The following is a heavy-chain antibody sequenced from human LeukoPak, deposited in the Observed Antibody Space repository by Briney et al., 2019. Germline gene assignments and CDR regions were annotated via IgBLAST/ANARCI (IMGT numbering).Heavy chain of an antibody. CDR3: ATDSRSLAARPNFDY. CDR2: FDPEDGET. V-gene: IGHV1-24*01. Sequence: ASVKVSCKVSGYTLTELSMHWVRQAPGKGLEWMGGFDPEDGETTYAQKFQGRVTMTEDTSTDTAYMELSSLRSEDTAVYYCATDSRSLAARPNFDYWGQGTLVTVSS. CDR1: GYTLTELS. D-gene: IGHD6-6*01. J-gene: IGHJ4*02.